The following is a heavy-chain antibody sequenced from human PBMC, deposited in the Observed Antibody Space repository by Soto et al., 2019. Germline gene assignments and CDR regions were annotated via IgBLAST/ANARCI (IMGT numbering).Heavy chain of an antibody. CDR1: GFPFSDYA. D-gene: IGHD1-26*01. CDR3: ARENGVGAHAGFDS. J-gene: IGHJ4*02. V-gene: IGHV3-30-3*01. Sequence: QVNLVESGGGAVQPGRSLRLSCAASGFPFSDYAFHWVRQAPGKGLEWVALISYDGSNKRNIDSVKGRFSISRDNSKNTLYLQMNRLKPEETAVYYCARENGVGAHAGFDSWGQGNLVTVSS. CDR2: ISYDGSNK.